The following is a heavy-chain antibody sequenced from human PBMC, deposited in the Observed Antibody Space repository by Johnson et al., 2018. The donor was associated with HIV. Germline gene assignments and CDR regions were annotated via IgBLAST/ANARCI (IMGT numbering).Heavy chain of an antibody. V-gene: IGHV3-20*04. CDR1: GFTFDDYG. CDR3: ARDSDNLWSGYPDAFDI. CDR2: INWNGGST. D-gene: IGHD3-3*01. Sequence: VQLVESGGGLVQPGGSLRLSCAASGFTFDDYGMSWVRQAPGKGLEWVSCINWNGGSTGYADSVKGRFTISRDNSKNTLYLQMNSLRAEDTAVYYCARDSDNLWSGYPDAFDIWGQGTMVTVSS. J-gene: IGHJ3*02.